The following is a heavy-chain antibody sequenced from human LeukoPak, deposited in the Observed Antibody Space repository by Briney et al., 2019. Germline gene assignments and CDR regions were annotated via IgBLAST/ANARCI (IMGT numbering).Heavy chain of an antibody. CDR3: ARHRFYGGNAPFGY. D-gene: IGHD4-23*01. Sequence: MPSETLSLTCTVSGYSISSGYYWGWIRQPPGKGLEWIGSIYHSGSTYYNPSLKSRVTISVDTSKNQFSLKLSSVTAADTAVYYCARHRFYGGNAPFGYWGQGTLVTVSS. CDR1: GYSISSGYY. V-gene: IGHV4-38-2*02. J-gene: IGHJ4*02. CDR2: IYHSGST.